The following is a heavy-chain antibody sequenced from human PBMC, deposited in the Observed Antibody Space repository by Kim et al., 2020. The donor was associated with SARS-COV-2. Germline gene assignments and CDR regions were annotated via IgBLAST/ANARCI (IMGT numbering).Heavy chain of an antibody. J-gene: IGHJ3*02. D-gene: IGHD2-21*02. Sequence: ADSVKGRFTISRHNSKNTLYLQMNSLRAEDTAVYYCARVSVVTASDAFDIWGQGTMVTVSS. CDR3: ARVSVVTASDAFDI. V-gene: IGHV3-53*04.